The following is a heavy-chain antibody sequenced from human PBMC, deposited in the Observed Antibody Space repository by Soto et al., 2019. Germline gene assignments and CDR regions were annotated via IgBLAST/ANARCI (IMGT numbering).Heavy chain of an antibody. V-gene: IGHV1-69*13. D-gene: IGHD3-22*01. CDR2: IIPIFGTA. CDR3: ASYDSSGYPFDY. Sequence: SVKVSCKASGGTFSSYAISWVRQAPGQGLEWMGGIIPIFGTANYAQKFQGRVTITADESTSTAYMELSSLRSEDTAVYYCASYDSSGYPFDYWGQGTLVTSPQ. J-gene: IGHJ4*02. CDR1: GGTFSSYA.